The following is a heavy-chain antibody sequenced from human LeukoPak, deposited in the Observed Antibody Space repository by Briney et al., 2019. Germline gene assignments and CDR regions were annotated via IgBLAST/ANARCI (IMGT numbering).Heavy chain of an antibody. CDR3: GSKVAYCSGGSCYGYFDY. Sequence: SETLSLTCTVSGRSISSYYWSWIRQPPGKGLEWIGYIYYSGSTNYNPSLKSRVTISVDTSKNQFSLKLSSVTAADTAMYYCGSKVAYCSGGSCYGYFDYWGQGTLVTVSS. D-gene: IGHD2-15*01. V-gene: IGHV4-59*08. CDR1: GRSISSYY. CDR2: IYYSGST. J-gene: IGHJ4*02.